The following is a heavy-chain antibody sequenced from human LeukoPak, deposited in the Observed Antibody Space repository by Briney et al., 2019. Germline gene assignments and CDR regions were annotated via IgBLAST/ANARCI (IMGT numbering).Heavy chain of an antibody. Sequence: RAGGSLRLSCAASAFPFSSNWMTWVRQAPGKGLEWVGNIKQDGSEKYYGDSVRGRFTISRDNAKNSLYLQMNSLRAEDTAVYYCAKKGMIVVVFDYWGQGTLVTVSS. J-gene: IGHJ4*02. CDR3: AKKGMIVVVFDY. D-gene: IGHD3-22*01. CDR2: IKQDGSEK. CDR1: AFPFSSNW. V-gene: IGHV3-7*03.